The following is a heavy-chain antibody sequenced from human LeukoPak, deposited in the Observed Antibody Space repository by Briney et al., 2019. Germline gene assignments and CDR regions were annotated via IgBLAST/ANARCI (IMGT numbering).Heavy chain of an antibody. J-gene: IGHJ4*02. V-gene: IGHV3-9*01. CDR3: AKDKVRGVSSPDDY. D-gene: IGHD3-10*01. CDR1: GFTFDDYA. Sequence: GGSLRLSCAASGFTFDDYAMHWVRQAPGKGLEWVSGISWNSGSIGYADSVKGRFTISRDNAKNSLYLQMNSLRAEDTALYYCAKDKVRGVSSPDDYWGQGTLVTVSS. CDR2: ISWNSGSI.